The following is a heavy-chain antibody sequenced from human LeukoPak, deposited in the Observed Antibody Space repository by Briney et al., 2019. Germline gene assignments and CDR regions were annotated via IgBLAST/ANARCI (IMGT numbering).Heavy chain of an antibody. Sequence: SQTLSLTCAISGDSVSSNTAAWNWIRQSPSRGLEWLGRTYYRSNRSKWSSDYALSVNSRITISPDTSKNEFSLQLNSVTPEDTAVYYCTRANYRAFDIWGQGTMVTVSS. CDR1: GDSVSSNTAA. J-gene: IGHJ3*02. D-gene: IGHD5-24*01. CDR2: TYYRSNRSKWSS. CDR3: TRANYRAFDI. V-gene: IGHV6-1*01.